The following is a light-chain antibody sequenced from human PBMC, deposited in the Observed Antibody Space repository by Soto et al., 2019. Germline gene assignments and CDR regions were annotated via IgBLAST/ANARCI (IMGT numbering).Light chain of an antibody. J-gene: IGKJ2*01. CDR2: LGS. CDR3: MQTLQTPYT. Sequence: DIVMTQSPLSLPVTPGEPASISCRSSQSLLYDAGYMYVDWYLQKPGQPPHLLIFLGSNRASGVPDRFSGSVSGTDFTLKISRVETEDVGIYYCMQTLQTPYTFGQGTKLEIK. CDR1: QSLLYDAGYMY. V-gene: IGKV2-28*01.